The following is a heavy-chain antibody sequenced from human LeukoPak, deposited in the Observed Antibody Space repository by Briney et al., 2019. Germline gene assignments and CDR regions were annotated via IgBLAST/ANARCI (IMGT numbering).Heavy chain of an antibody. D-gene: IGHD3-10*01. CDR1: GYTFTSSW. Sequence: GASVKVSCKASGYTFTSSWVHWVRQAPGPGLEWMGIINPSDGSTIYAQNFQGRVTMTRGTSTSTVYMELSSLRSDDTAVYYCARLYGAGTTDCWGQGTLVTVSS. J-gene: IGHJ4*02. CDR3: ARLYGAGTTDC. CDR2: INPSDGST. V-gene: IGHV1-46*01.